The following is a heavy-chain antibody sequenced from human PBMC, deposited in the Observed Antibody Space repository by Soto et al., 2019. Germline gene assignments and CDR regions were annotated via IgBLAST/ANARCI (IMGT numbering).Heavy chain of an antibody. J-gene: IGHJ6*03. Sequence: PGESLKISCKGSVYTFTSSWIGWVRKMPGKGLEWMGIIYPGDSHTINSPSFQAHVAFSADKSISTASLQWSGLKASDTAMYYCARHRGGYSSSAWEYYYDYMDVWGKGTTVTVSS. V-gene: IGHV5-51*01. D-gene: IGHD6-13*01. CDR2: IYPGDSHT. CDR1: VYTFTSSW. CDR3: ARHRGGYSSSAWEYYYDYMDV.